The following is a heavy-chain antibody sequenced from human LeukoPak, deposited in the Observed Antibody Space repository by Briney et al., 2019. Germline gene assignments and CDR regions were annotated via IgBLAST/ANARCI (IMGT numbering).Heavy chain of an antibody. CDR3: ARGGYCSGGLCYSYTAFDV. J-gene: IGHJ3*01. CDR2: ISSSVTTI. CDR1: GFTFSYYE. V-gene: IGHV3-48*03. Sequence: PGGSLRLSCAASGFTFSYYEMNWVRQAPGKGLEWVSYISSSVTTIYYADSVKGRFTISRDNAKYSLSLQMKSLRAEDTVVYYCARGGYCSGGLCYSYTAFDVWGQGTMVTVSS. D-gene: IGHD2-15*01.